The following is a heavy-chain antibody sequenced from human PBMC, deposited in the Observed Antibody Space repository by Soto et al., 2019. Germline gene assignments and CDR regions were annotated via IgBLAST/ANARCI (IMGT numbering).Heavy chain of an antibody. CDR2: ISGSGGST. V-gene: IGHV3-23*01. D-gene: IGHD5-18*01. CDR3: AKLTNMIQLWPHFDY. Sequence: GGSLRLSCAASGFTFSSYAMSWVRQAPGKGLEWASAISGSGGSTYYADSVKGRFTISRDNSKNTLYLQMNSLRAEDTAVYYCAKLTNMIQLWPHFDYWGQGTLVTVSS. J-gene: IGHJ4*02. CDR1: GFTFSSYA.